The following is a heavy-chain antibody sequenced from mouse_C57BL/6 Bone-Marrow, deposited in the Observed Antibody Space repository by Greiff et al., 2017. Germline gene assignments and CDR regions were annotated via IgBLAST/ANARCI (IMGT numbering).Heavy chain of an antibody. V-gene: IGHV14-1*01. CDR3: TYYYGSSPDWFAY. Sequence: VQLKESGAELVRPGASVKLSCTASGFNIKDYYMHWVKQRPEQGLEWIGRIDPEDGDTEYAPKFQGKATMTADTSSNTAYLQLSSLTSEDTAVYYCTYYYGSSPDWFAYWGQGTLVTVSA. D-gene: IGHD1-1*01. CDR2: IDPEDGDT. CDR1: GFNIKDYY. J-gene: IGHJ3*01.